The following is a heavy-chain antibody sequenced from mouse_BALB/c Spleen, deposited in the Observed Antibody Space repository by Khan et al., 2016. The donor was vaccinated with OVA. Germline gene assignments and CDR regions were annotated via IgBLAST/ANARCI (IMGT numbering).Heavy chain of an antibody. CDR1: GYTFTTAG. D-gene: IGHD2-14*01. CDR3: ARGGAAYYRNDGGAMRY. J-gene: IGHJ4*01. Sequence: QIQLVQSGPELKKPGETVRISCKASGYTFTTAGIQWVQKMPGKGLKWIGWINTHSGVPKYAEDFKGRFAFSLAISVNTAYLQITNLKIKDTATYFCARGGAAYYRNDGGAMRYWGQGTTVTVSS. CDR2: INTHSGVP. V-gene: IGHV9-4*02.